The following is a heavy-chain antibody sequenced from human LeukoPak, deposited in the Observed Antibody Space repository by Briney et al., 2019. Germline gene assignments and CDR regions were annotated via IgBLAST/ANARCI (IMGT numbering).Heavy chain of an antibody. CDR3: AKDGMDV. J-gene: IGHJ6*04. CDR2: ISYDGSNK. CDR1: GFTFSSYG. Sequence: GGSLRLSCAASGFTFSSYGMHWVRQAPGKGLEWEAVISYDGSNKYYADSVKGRFTISRDNSKNTLYLQMNSLRAEDTAVYYCAKDGMDVWGKGTTVTVSS. V-gene: IGHV3-30*18.